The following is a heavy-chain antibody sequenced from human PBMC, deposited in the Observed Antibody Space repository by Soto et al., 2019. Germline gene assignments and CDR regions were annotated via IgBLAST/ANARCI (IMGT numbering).Heavy chain of an antibody. Sequence: SETLSLTCTVPGGSISRYYRSWIRQPPGKGLEWIGYIYYSGSTNCNPSLKSRVTMSVDTSKNQFSLKLSSVTAADTAVYYCAREGSTWPGVWFDPWGQGTLVTVSS. D-gene: IGHD6-13*01. CDR1: GGSISRYY. V-gene: IGHV4-59*01. J-gene: IGHJ5*02. CDR2: IYYSGST. CDR3: AREGSTWPGVWFDP.